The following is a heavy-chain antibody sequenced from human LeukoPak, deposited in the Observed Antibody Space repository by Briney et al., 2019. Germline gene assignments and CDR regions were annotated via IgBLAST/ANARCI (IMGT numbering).Heavy chain of an antibody. D-gene: IGHD1-26*01. V-gene: IGHV1-24*01. J-gene: IGHJ5*02. Sequence: GASVKVSCKVSGYTLTELSMHWVRQAPGKGLEWMGGLDPEDGETIYAQKFQGRVTMTEDTSTDTAYMELSSLRAEDTAFYYCAKDKRDGSGSHYGGWFDPWGQGTLVTVSS. CDR2: LDPEDGET. CDR3: AKDKRDGSGSHYGGWFDP. CDR1: GYTLTELS.